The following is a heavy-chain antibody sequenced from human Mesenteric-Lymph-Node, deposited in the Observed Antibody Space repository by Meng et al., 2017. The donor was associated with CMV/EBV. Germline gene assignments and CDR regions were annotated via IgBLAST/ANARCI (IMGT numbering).Heavy chain of an antibody. V-gene: IGHV4-59*08. CDR1: GGSISSYY. J-gene: IGHJ1*01. CDR3: ARQVASALGYFQH. D-gene: IGHD5-12*01. CDR2: IYYSGST. Sequence: SETLSLTCTVSGGSISSYYWSWIRQPPGKGLEWIGYIYYSGSTNYNPSLKSRVTISVDTSKNQFSLKLSSVTAADTAVYYCARQVASALGYFQHWGQGTLVTVSS.